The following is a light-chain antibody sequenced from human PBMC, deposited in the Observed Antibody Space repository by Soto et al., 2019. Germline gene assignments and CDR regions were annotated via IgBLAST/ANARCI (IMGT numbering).Light chain of an antibody. CDR3: GADHGSGNNFIVV. CDR2: VGTGGIVG. J-gene: IGLJ2*01. V-gene: IGLV9-49*03. CDR1: SGYSDYK. Sequence: QSVLTQPPSASASLGASVTLTCTLSSGYSDYKVDWYQQRPGKGPRFVMRVGTGGIVGSKGDGIPDRFSVLGSGLNRYLTINNIQEEDESDYHCGADHGSGNNFIVVFGGGPKLTVL.